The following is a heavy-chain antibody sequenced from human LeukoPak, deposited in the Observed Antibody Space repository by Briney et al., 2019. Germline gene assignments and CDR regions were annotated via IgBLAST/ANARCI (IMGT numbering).Heavy chain of an antibody. Sequence: SETLSLTCAVSGGSISSGGYSWSWIRQPPGKGLEWIGYIYYSGSTYYNPSLKSRVTISVDTSKNQFSLKLSSVTAADTAVYYCARGVPGSLYYFDYWGQGTLVTVSS. CDR1: GGSISSGGYS. CDR3: ARGVPGSLYYFDY. CDR2: IYYSGST. V-gene: IGHV4-30-4*07. J-gene: IGHJ4*02. D-gene: IGHD6-13*01.